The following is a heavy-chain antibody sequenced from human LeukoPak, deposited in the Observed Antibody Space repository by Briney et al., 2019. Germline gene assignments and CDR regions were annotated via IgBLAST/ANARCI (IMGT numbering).Heavy chain of an antibody. CDR2: ISYDGRNK. J-gene: IGHJ4*02. CDR1: GFTFNNYG. Sequence: PXKSLRLSCAASGFTFNNYGMHWVRQAPGKGLEWVAVISYDGRNKHYPDSVKGRFTISRDISTDTLWLQMDSLRTEDTAVYYCAKGPLRGTAAAIDYWGQGTLVTVSS. V-gene: IGHV3-30*18. D-gene: IGHD2-2*01. CDR3: AKGPLRGTAAAIDY.